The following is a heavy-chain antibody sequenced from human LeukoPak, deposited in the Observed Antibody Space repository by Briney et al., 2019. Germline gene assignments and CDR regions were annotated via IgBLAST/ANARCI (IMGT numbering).Heavy chain of an antibody. CDR1: GDSINSGSYY. V-gene: IGHV4-61*01. CDR3: ARAVAGTGYYYYYMDV. D-gene: IGHD6-19*01. J-gene: IGHJ6*03. CDR2: IYYSGST. Sequence: SGTLSLTCTVSGDSINSGSYYWSWIRQPPGKGLEWIGYIYYSGSTNYNPSLKSRVTISVDTSKNQFSLKLSSVTAADTAVYYCARAVAGTGYYYYYMDVWGKGTTVTISS.